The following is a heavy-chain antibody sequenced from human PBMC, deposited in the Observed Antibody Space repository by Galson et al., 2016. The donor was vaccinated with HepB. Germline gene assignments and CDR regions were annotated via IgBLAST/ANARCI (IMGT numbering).Heavy chain of an antibody. V-gene: IGHV4-61*01. Sequence: ETLSLTCSVSGAFISSSYYWSWIRQPPGTGLELIGYMFYSGSTNYNPSLKSRVTISVDTSKNQFSLKVSSVTAADTAVYYCARGNAVFGIDYWGQGTLVTVSS. CDR3: ARGNAVFGIDY. CDR2: MFYSGST. D-gene: IGHD3-16*01. CDR1: GAFISSSYY. J-gene: IGHJ4*02.